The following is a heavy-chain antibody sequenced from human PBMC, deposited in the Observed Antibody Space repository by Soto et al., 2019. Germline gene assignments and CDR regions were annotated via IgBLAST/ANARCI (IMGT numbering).Heavy chain of an antibody. CDR3: TRVGQYSSSWYVVRNYYYYYGMDV. CDR2: IRSKAYGGTT. V-gene: IGHV3-49*03. Sequence: GGALRLSCTDSGFTFFDYAISCFRHAPLKWREWVGFIRSKAYGGTTEYAASVKGRFTISRDDSKSIAYLQMNSLKTEDTAVYYCTRVGQYSSSWYVVRNYYYYYGMDVWGQGTTVTVS. J-gene: IGHJ6*02. CDR1: GFTFFDYA. D-gene: IGHD6-13*01.